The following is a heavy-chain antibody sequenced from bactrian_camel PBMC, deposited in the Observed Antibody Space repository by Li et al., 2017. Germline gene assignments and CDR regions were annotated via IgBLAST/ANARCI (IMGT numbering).Heavy chain of an antibody. Sequence: HVQLVESGGDSVQAGQSLTLSCTVAGFTAETCGMNWYRQAVGDQREWVAAISNAGSTGYATSVKGRFTASRDNAKNTLYLQLNSLKTEDTAMYYCAQGRQPGIGGSVPPVVAGVNQGTQVTVS. J-gene: IGHJ4*01. CDR2: ISNAGST. V-gene: IGHV3S55*01. D-gene: IGHD6*01. CDR1: GFTAETCG.